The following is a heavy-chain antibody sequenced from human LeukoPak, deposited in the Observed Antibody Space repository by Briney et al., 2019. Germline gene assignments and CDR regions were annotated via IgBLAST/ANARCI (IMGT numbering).Heavy chain of an antibody. CDR2: INPSGGST. D-gene: IGHD3-22*01. CDR1: GYTFTSYC. CDR3: ARDRGYYYDSSGYYPDY. J-gene: IGHJ4*02. Sequence: ASXXVSCKASGYTFTSYCMHWVRQAPGQGLEWMGIINPSGGSTSYAQKFQGRATMTRDTSTSTVYMELSSLRSEDTAVYYRARDRGYYYDSSGYYPDYWGQETLVTVSS. V-gene: IGHV1-46*03.